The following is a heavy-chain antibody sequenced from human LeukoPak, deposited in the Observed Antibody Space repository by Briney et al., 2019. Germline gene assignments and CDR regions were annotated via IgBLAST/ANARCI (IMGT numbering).Heavy chain of an antibody. V-gene: IGHV4-59*01. D-gene: IGHD4-11*01. CDR1: DGSISYYY. CDR3: AAMTTTSYYFDY. J-gene: IGHJ4*02. CDR2: IYYSGST. Sequence: SETLSLTCNVSDGSISYYYWSWIRQPPGKGLEWIGDIYYSGSTNYNPSLKSRVTISIDTSKNQFSLKLSSVTAADTAVYYCAAMTTTSYYFDYWGQGTLVTVSS.